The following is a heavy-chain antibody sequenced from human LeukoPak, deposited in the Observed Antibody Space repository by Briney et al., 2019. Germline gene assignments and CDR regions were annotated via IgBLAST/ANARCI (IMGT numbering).Heavy chain of an antibody. Sequence: GGSLRLSCAASGFIFRTYWMSWVRQAPGKGLEWVSVIYSGGSTYYADSVKGRFTISRDNSKNTLYLQMNSLRAEDTAVYYCAKDSYIYDSSGYTFQHWGQGTLVTVSS. D-gene: IGHD3-22*01. CDR2: IYSGGST. CDR1: GFIFRTYW. CDR3: AKDSYIYDSSGYTFQH. V-gene: IGHV3-66*02. J-gene: IGHJ1*01.